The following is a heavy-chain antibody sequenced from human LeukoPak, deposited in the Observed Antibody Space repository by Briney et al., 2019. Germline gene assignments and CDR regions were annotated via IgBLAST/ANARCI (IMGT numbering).Heavy chain of an antibody. CDR3: ARLYCSTNSCFPGDY. V-gene: IGHV4-59*08. CDR1: GFTFSSYC. Sequence: PGGSLRLSCAASGFTFSSYCMNWVRQPPGKELEWIGSIYHSGKTYYNPSLKSRVTLSIDTSKYQFSLMVNSVTPADTAVYYCARLYCSTNSCFPGDYWGQGILVTVSS. D-gene: IGHD2-2*01. CDR2: IYHSGKT. J-gene: IGHJ4*02.